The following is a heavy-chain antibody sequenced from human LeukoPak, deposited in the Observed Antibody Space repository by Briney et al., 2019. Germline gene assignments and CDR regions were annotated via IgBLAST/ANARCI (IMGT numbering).Heavy chain of an antibody. CDR2: INHSGST. D-gene: IGHD3-10*01. Sequence: PSETLSLTCAVYGGSFSGYYWSWIRQPPGKGLEWIGEINHSGSTNYSPSLKSRVTISVDTSKNQFSLKLSSVTAADTAVYYCARRRGYGSGSYPYYYYYYYMDVWGKGTTVTISS. V-gene: IGHV4-34*01. CDR3: ARRRGYGSGSYPYYYYYYYMDV. J-gene: IGHJ6*03. CDR1: GGSFSGYY.